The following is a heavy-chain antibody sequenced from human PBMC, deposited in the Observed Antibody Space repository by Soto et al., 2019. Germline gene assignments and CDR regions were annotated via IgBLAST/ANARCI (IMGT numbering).Heavy chain of an antibody. J-gene: IGHJ2*01. Sequence: QVQLVQSGAEVKEPGSSVKVSCKVSGDTFNKYTINWVRQAPGQGLEWMAGIIPIYGTANYALKFRGRIKVTADDSTATAYMELNSLTSEDTAIYYCARDGHGYNYWYFDLWGRGTLITVSS. V-gene: IGHV1-69*01. D-gene: IGHD5-12*01. CDR2: IIPIYGTA. CDR3: ARDGHGYNYWYFDL. CDR1: GDTFNKYT.